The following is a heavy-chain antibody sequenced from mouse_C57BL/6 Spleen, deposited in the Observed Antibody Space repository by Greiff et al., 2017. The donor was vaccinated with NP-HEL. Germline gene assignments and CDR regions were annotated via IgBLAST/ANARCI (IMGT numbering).Heavy chain of an antibody. Sequence: VQLQQSGAELVRPGASVTLSCKASGYTFTDYEMHWVKQTPVHGLEWIGAIDPETGGTAYNQKFKGKATLTADKSSSTAYMELRSLTSEDSAVYYCTKIYDGYYFDYWGQGTTLTVSS. V-gene: IGHV1-15*01. CDR2: IDPETGGT. CDR3: TKIYDGYYFDY. D-gene: IGHD2-3*01. J-gene: IGHJ2*01. CDR1: GYTFTDYE.